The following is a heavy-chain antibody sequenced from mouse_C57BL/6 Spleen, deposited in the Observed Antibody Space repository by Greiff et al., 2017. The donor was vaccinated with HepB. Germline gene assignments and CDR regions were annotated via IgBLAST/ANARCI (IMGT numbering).Heavy chain of an antibody. CDR2: IYPRSGNT. V-gene: IGHV1-81*01. J-gene: IGHJ2*01. Sequence: VKLQESGAELARPGASVKLSCKASGYTFTSYGISWVKQRTGQGLEWIGEIYPRSGNTYYNEKFKGKATLTADKSSSTAYMELRSLTSEDSAVYFCARDYSNYVFDYWGQGTTLTVSS. D-gene: IGHD2-5*01. CDR3: ARDYSNYVFDY. CDR1: GYTFTSYG.